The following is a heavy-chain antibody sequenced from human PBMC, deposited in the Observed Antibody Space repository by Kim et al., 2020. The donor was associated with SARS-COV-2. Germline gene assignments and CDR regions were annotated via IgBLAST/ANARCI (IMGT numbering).Heavy chain of an antibody. Sequence: VKGRFTISRDNAKNSLYLQMNSLRAEDTAVYYCASGPTYYDILTGYSPHYWGQGTLVTVSS. CDR3: ASGPTYYDILTGYSPHY. V-gene: IGHV3-21*01. D-gene: IGHD3-9*01. J-gene: IGHJ4*02.